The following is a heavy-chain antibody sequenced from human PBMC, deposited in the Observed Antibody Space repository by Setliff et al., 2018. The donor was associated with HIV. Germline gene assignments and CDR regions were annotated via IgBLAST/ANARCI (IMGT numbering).Heavy chain of an antibody. V-gene: IGHV4-34*01. Sequence: SETLSLTCAVDAGSFSGYDWSWIRQHPGKGLEWIGEINHSGRTNYNASLKNRVTLSVDTSKQQFSLKLRSVTAADTAVYYCASLGYCSGVRCYQPSYYYYGLDVWGQGTTVTVSS. CDR2: INHSGRT. J-gene: IGHJ6*02. CDR1: AGSFSGYD. CDR3: ASLGYCSGVRCYQPSYYYYGLDV. D-gene: IGHD2-15*01.